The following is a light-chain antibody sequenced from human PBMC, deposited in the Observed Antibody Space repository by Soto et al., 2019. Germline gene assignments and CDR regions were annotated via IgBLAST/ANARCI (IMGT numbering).Light chain of an antibody. V-gene: IGKV1-6*01. CDR2: GAS. CDR1: QGIRND. J-gene: IGKJ5*01. Sequence: AIQMTQSPSSLSASVGDGVTITCRASQGIRNDLGWYQQKPGKAPKLLIYGASTLHSGVPSRFRGSGSGTDFSLIINSLQPEDFATYFCQHSYTAPPFTFGQGTRLEIK. CDR3: QHSYTAPPFT.